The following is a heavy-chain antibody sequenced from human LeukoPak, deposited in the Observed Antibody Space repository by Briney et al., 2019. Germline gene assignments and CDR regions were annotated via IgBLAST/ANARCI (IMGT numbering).Heavy chain of an antibody. D-gene: IGHD2-21*02. V-gene: IGHV4-4*02. Sequence: SETLSLTCAVSGGSISSSNWWSWVRQPPGKGLEWIGEIYHSGSTNYNPSLKSRVTISVDKSKNQFSLKLSSVTAADTAVYYCASSYCGGDCYASSHAFDIWGQGTMVTVSS. CDR1: GGSISSSNW. J-gene: IGHJ3*02. CDR2: IYHSGST. CDR3: ASSYCGGDCYASSHAFDI.